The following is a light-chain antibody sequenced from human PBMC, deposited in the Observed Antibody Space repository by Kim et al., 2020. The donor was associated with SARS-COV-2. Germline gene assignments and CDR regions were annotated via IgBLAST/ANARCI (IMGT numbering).Light chain of an antibody. CDR2: TAS. CDR3: LLYYGGVWV. J-gene: IGLJ3*02. CDR1: TGAVTSGYY. V-gene: IGLV7-43*01. Sequence: PGGTVTITCASNTGAVTSGYYPNWFQLKPGQAPRSMIHTASGRHSWTPARFSGSLLGGKAALTLSGVQPEDEAEYYCLLYYGGVWVFGGGTKLTVL.